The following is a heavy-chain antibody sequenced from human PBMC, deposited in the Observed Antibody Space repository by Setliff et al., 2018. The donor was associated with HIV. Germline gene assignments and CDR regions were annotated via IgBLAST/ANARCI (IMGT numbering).Heavy chain of an antibody. CDR3: ARDYIHVFDI. CDR1: GDTLTHHS. Sequence: KVSCKAFGDTLTHHSINWVRQAPGQGLEWMAWINSASGGTNYAQNFQGRVTVTRDTSINTVYLEVNGLKSDDTAVYYCARDYIHVFDIWGQGTMVTVSS. CDR2: INSASGGT. J-gene: IGHJ3*02. V-gene: IGHV1-2*02.